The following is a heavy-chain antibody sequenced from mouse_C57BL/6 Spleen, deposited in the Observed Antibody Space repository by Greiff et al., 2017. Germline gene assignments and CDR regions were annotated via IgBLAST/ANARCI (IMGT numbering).Heavy chain of an antibody. CDR3: ATDSPIYYAKGD. CDR1: GYAFSSYW. CDR2: IYPGDGDT. J-gene: IGHJ4*01. Sequence: VKLVESGAELVKPGASVKISCKASGYAFSSYWMNWVKQRPGKGLEWIGQIYPGDGDTNYNGKFKGKATLTADKSSSTAYLQLSSLTSEDSAVYFCATDSPIYYAKGDWGQGTSVTVSS. D-gene: IGHD2-12*01. V-gene: IGHV1-80*01.